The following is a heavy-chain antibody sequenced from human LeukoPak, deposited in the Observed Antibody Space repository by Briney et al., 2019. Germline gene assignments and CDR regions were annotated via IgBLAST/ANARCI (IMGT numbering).Heavy chain of an antibody. D-gene: IGHD6-19*01. J-gene: IGHJ4*02. V-gene: IGHV3-7*01. CDR2: IKQDGSET. Sequence: GGSLRLSCEASQFTFSSYWMSWVRQAPGKGLEWVASIKQDGSETYYVDSVKGRFIISRDNAKNSLFLQMNSQRVEDSAVYYCARGAAVAGLDDWGQGTQVTVSS. CDR3: ARGAAVAGLDD. CDR1: QFTFSSYW.